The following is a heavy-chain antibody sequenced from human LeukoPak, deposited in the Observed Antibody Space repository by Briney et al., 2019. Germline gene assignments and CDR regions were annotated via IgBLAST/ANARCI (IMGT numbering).Heavy chain of an antibody. D-gene: IGHD5-18*01. Sequence: SETLSLTCTVSGDSISSGGYYWSWIRQHPGKGLEWIGYIYHSGSTYYNPSLKSRATISVDTSKNQFSLKLSSVTAADTAVYYCARNGYNYGSDYWGQGTLVIVSS. CDR1: GDSISSGGYY. V-gene: IGHV4-31*03. CDR3: ARNGYNYGSDY. CDR2: IYHSGST. J-gene: IGHJ4*02.